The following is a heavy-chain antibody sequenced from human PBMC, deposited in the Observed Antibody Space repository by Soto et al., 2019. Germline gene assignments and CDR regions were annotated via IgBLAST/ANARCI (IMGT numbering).Heavy chain of an antibody. Sequence: QLQLQESGSGLVKPSQTLSLTCAVSGGSISSGGYSWSWIRQPPGKGLEWIGYIYHSGSTYYNPSHKSRVTISVDRSKNQFSLKLSSVTAADTAVYYCARDSGSCYWKDKQCAAHNWFDPWGQGTLVTVSS. CDR1: GGSISSGGYS. D-gene: IGHD2-15*01. V-gene: IGHV4-30-2*01. CDR3: ARDSGSCYWKDKQCAAHNWFDP. J-gene: IGHJ5*02. CDR2: IYHSGST.